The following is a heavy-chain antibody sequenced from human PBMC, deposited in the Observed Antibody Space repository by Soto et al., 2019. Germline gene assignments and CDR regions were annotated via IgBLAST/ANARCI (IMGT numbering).Heavy chain of an antibody. CDR1: GGSISSGDYY. J-gene: IGHJ6*02. CDR3: ARVTMITFGGVIVRGGMDV. V-gene: IGHV4-30-4*01. Sequence: SETLSLTCTVSGGSISSGDYYWSWIRQPPGKGLEWIGYIYYSGSTYYNPSLKSRVTISVDTSKNQFSLKLSSVTAADTAVYYCARVTMITFGGVIVRGGMDVWGQGTTVTSP. CDR2: IYYSGST. D-gene: IGHD3-16*02.